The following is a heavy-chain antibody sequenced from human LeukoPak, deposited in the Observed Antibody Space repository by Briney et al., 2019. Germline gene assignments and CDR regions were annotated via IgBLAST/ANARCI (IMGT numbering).Heavy chain of an antibody. CDR3: AKRSGYTTGLSFGF. V-gene: IGHV3-23*01. D-gene: IGHD5-12*01. J-gene: IGHJ4*02. CDR1: GFSFSSYA. CDR2: ISGSGDNT. Sequence: GGSLRLSCAASGFSFSSYAMSWVRQAPGKGLEWVSSISGSGDNTYYAESVKGRFTISRENSKNTLFLQMNSLRAEDTAVFYCAKRSGYTTGLSFGFWGQGTLVTVSS.